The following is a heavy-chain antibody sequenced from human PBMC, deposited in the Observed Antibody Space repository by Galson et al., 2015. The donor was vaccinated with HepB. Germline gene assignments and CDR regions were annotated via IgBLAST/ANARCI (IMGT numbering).Heavy chain of an antibody. J-gene: IGHJ4*02. CDR2: ISYDGSNK. Sequence: SLRLSCAASRFTLSNYAMHWVRQAPGKGLEWVALISYDGSNKYYVDSVKGRFTISRDNSKNTLYLRMNSLRAEDTAVYYCAANWGSDYWGQGTLVTVSS. CDR1: RFTLSNYA. V-gene: IGHV3-30-3*01. D-gene: IGHD7-27*01. CDR3: AANWGSDY.